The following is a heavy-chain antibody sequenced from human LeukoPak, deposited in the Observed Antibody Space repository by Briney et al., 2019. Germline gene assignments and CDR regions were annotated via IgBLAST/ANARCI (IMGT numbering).Heavy chain of an antibody. CDR1: GGSISSYY. CDR3: ASTYSSSWYYDYYYGMDV. CDR2: IYYSGST. D-gene: IGHD6-13*01. Sequence: SETLSLTCTVSGGSISSYYWSWIRQPAGKGLEWIGYIYYSGSTNYNPSLKSRVTISVDTSKNQFSLKLSSVTAADTAVYYCASTYSSSWYYDYYYGMDVWGQGTTVTVSS. V-gene: IGHV4-59*08. J-gene: IGHJ6*02.